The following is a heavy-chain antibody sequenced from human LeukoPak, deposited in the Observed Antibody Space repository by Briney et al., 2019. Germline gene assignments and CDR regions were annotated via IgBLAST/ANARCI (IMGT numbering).Heavy chain of an antibody. V-gene: IGHV4-59*01. J-gene: IGHJ4*02. CDR2: IYYSGST. Sequence: SETLSLTCTVSGGSISSYYWSWLRQPPGKGLEWIGYIYYSGSTNYNPSLKSRVTISGDTSKNQFSLKLSSVTAADTAVYYCASAVAAPYYYFDYWGQGTLVTVSS. CDR1: GGSISSYY. D-gene: IGHD6-19*01. CDR3: ASAVAAPYYYFDY.